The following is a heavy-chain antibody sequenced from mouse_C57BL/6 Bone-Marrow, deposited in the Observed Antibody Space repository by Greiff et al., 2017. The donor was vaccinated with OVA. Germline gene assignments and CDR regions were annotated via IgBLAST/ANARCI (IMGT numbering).Heavy chain of an antibody. CDR3: ARAGQVPFAY. D-gene: IGHD3-2*02. CDR2: ISYDGSN. Sequence: VQLQQSGPGLVKPSQSLSLTCSVTGYSITSGYYWNWIRQFPGNKLEWMGYISYDGSNNYNPSLKNRISITRDTSKNQFFLKLNSVTTEDTATYYCARAGQVPFAYWGQGTLVTVSA. CDR1: GYSITSGYY. V-gene: IGHV3-6*01. J-gene: IGHJ3*01.